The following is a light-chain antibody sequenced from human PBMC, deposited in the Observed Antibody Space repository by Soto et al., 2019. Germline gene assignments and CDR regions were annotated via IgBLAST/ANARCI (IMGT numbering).Light chain of an antibody. J-gene: IGKJ4*01. CDR1: QTVSSS. V-gene: IGKV3-11*01. CDR3: QQHINWPLT. Sequence: EIVLTQCPSTLSLSPGERATLSCRASQTVSSSLAWYQQKLGQAPRLLIYEASNRATGIPARFSGSGSGADFTLTISSLEPEDFALYYCQQHINWPLTFGGGTKVDIK. CDR2: EAS.